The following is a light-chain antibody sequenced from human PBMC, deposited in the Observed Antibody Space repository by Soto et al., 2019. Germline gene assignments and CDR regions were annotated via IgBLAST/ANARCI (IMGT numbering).Light chain of an antibody. V-gene: IGKV1-33*01. CDR2: DAS. J-gene: IGKJ4*01. CDR3: QQYDNLPLG. Sequence: DIQMTQSPSSLSASVGDRVTITCQARQDISNYLNWYQQKPGKAPKLLIYDASNLETGVPSRFSGSGSGTDFTFTISSLQPEDIATYYCQQYDNLPLGFGGGTKVEIK. CDR1: QDISNY.